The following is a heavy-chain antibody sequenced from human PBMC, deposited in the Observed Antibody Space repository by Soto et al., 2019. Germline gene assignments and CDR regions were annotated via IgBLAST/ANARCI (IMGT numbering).Heavy chain of an antibody. CDR2: IKPDGSEQ. CDR3: ARDFARGSSTPPD. D-gene: IGHD2-2*01. V-gene: IGHV3-7*01. CDR1: EFTFDKYY. J-gene: IGHJ6*02. Sequence: GSLRLSCASSEFTFDKYYMTWVRQAPGKGPEWVANIKPDGSEQYYVDSVKGRFTISRDNANNSLYLQMNSLRAEDTAVYFCARDFARGSSTPPDWGQGTTVTVSS.